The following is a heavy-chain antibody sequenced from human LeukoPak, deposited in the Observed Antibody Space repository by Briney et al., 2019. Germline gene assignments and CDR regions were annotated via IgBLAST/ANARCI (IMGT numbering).Heavy chain of an antibody. J-gene: IGHJ4*02. Sequence: SETLSLTWTVSGXSISSDDHYWTWIRQHPGKGLEWIGYIYYSGSTYYNPSLKSRVTISVDTSKNQFSLRLSSVTVADTAVYYCARVRQGTFDYWGRGTLVTVSS. V-gene: IGHV4-31*02. CDR3: ARVRQGTFDY. CDR1: GXSISSDDHY. CDR2: IYYSGST. D-gene: IGHD1-1*01.